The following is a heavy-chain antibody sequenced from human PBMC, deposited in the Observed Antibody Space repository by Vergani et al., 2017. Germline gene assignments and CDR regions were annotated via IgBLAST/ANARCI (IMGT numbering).Heavy chain of an antibody. V-gene: IGHV4-34*01. D-gene: IGHD2-8*01. CDR3: ARVNTESNGHLYYYYYMDV. CDR1: GGSFTSYH. J-gene: IGHJ6*03. CDR2: IDHTGRP. Sequence: QVQLQQWGGGLLKPSETLSLTCVVNGGSFTSYHWTWIRQSPGEGLEWVGDIDHTGRPDYNPSLKSRLTMSVAKSRNQFSLPLNSVTATDTAIYFCARVNTESNGHLYYYYYMDVWGQGTAVTVS.